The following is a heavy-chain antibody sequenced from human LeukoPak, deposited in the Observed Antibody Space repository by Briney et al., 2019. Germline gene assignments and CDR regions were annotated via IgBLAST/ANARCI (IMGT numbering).Heavy chain of an antibody. CDR2: ISGSGGST. V-gene: IGHV3-23*01. CDR1: GFTFSSYA. CDR3: ARPYSSSWYYAY. Sequence: GGSLSLSCAASGFTFSSYAMSWVRQAPGKGLEWVSAISGSGGSTYYADSVKGRFTISRDNSKNTLYLQMNSLRAEDTAVYYCARPYSSSWYYAYWGQGTLVTVSS. J-gene: IGHJ4*02. D-gene: IGHD6-13*01.